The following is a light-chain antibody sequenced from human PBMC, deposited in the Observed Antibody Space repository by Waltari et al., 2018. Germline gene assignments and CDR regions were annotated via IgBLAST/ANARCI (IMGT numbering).Light chain of an antibody. CDR2: SAS. CDR3: QQSYAPPFT. CDR1: QSISTY. J-gene: IGKJ3*01. Sequence: DSQVTQSPSSLSASIGDRVTITCRASQSISTYLNWYQQKVGQAPKLLIHSASRLQSGVPSTFSGSGSGAAFTLTISSLQPEDFATYFCQQSYAPPFTFGPGTKVEIK. V-gene: IGKV1-39*01.